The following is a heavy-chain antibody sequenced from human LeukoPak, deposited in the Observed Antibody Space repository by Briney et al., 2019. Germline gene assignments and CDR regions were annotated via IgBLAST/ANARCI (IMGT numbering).Heavy chain of an antibody. Sequence: PSETLSLICTVSGVSISHYYWTWIRQLAGGGLEWIGRIDTSGSTNYNPSLQSRVAMSSDTSNNQFSLNLMSVDATDTAVYYCARGQWQIDYWGQGVLVTVSP. CDR2: IDTSGST. CDR1: GVSISHYY. CDR3: ARGQWQIDY. V-gene: IGHV4-4*07. D-gene: IGHD6-19*01. J-gene: IGHJ4*02.